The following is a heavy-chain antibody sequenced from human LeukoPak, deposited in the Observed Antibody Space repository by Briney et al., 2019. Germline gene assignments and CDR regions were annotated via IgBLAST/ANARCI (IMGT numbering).Heavy chain of an antibody. CDR1: GFMFNNYW. CDR3: ARDKGFGGSSFDY. J-gene: IGHJ4*02. V-gene: IGHV3-7*01. CDR2: IRQDGSDK. Sequence: PGGSLRLSCVVSGFMFNNYWMSWVRQAPGKGLEWVATIRQDGSDKYFLDSVRGRFTISRDNAENSLYLQMNSLRPEDTAVYYCARDKGFGGSSFDYWGQGTLVTVSS. D-gene: IGHD3-10*01.